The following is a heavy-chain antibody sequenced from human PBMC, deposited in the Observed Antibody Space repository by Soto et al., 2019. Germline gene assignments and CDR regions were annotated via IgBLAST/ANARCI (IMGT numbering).Heavy chain of an antibody. CDR2: IYYSGST. CDR1: GGSISSYY. J-gene: IGHJ4*02. CDR3: AKDLLAPGDY. Sequence: SETLSLTCTFSGGSISSYYWSWIRQPPGKGLEWIGYIYYSGSTNYNPSLKSRATISVDTSKNQFSLKLSSVTAADTAVYYCAKDLLAPGDYWGQGTLVTVSS. V-gene: IGHV4-59*01. D-gene: IGHD3-3*01.